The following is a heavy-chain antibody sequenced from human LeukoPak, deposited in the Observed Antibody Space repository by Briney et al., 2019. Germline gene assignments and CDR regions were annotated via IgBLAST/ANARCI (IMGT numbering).Heavy chain of an antibody. CDR1: GYTFTSYG. CDR2: ISAYNGNT. CDR3: ATYYYDSSGYRHFDWYFDL. J-gene: IGHJ2*01. V-gene: IGHV1-18*01. D-gene: IGHD3-22*01. Sequence: APVKVSCKASGYTFTSYGISWVRQAPGQGLEWMGWISAYNGNTSYAQKFQGRVTMTRDMSTSTVYMELSSLRSEDTAAYYCATYYYDSSGYRHFDWYFDLWGRGTLVTVSS.